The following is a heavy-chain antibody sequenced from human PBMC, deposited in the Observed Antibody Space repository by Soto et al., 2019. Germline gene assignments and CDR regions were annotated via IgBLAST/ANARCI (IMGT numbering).Heavy chain of an antibody. J-gene: IGHJ5*02. Sequence: GGSLRLSCAASGFTVSSNYMSWVRQAPGKGLEWVSVIYSGGSTYYADSVKGRFTISRDNSKNTLYLQMNSLRAEDTAVYYCARDTYSSGWYWFDPWGQGTLVTVSS. CDR1: GFTVSSNY. D-gene: IGHD6-19*01. CDR2: IYSGGST. V-gene: IGHV3-53*01. CDR3: ARDTYSSGWYWFDP.